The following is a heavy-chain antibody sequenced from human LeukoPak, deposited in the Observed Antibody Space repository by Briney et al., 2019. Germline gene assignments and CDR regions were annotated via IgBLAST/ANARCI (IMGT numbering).Heavy chain of an antibody. D-gene: IGHD6-19*01. CDR3: AKSHTSGWYTFDH. V-gene: IGHV3-30*18. CDR2: ISSDASNK. Sequence: GGSLRLSCAASGFTFSSYWMHWVRQAPGKGLVWVAAISSDASNKYYADSVKGRFTVSRDSSQNTLYLQMNSLRAEDTAVYYCAKSHTSGWYTFDHRGQGTLVIVSS. J-gene: IGHJ4*02. CDR1: GFTFSSYW.